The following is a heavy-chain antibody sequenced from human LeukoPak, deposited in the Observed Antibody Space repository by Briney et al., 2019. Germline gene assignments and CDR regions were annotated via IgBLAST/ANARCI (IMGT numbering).Heavy chain of an antibody. Sequence: NPSETLSLTCAVYGGSFSGYYWSWIRQPPGKGPEWIGEINHSGSTNYNPSLKSRVTISVDTSKNQFSLKLSSVTAADTAVYYCARAGPRGGNSRRYYYYMDVWGKGTTVTVSS. J-gene: IGHJ6*03. CDR1: GGSFSGYY. CDR2: INHSGST. D-gene: IGHD4-23*01. CDR3: ARAGPRGGNSRRYYYYMDV. V-gene: IGHV4-34*01.